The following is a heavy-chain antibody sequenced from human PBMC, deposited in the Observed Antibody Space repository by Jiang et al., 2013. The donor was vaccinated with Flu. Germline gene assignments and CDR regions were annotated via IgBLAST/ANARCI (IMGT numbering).Heavy chain of an antibody. Sequence: SQTLSLTCAISGDDVSRDYIAWNWVRQSTSRGLEWLGRTYYRTTWYNDYALSVKGRITIIPDTSKNQFSLQLNSVTPEDTAVYYCASFRDYYYGMDVWGKGTTVTVSS. V-gene: IGHV6-1*01. CDR1: GDDVSRDYIA. D-gene: IGHD3-16*02. J-gene: IGHJ6*04. CDR2: TYYRTTWYN. CDR3: ASFRDYYYGMDV.